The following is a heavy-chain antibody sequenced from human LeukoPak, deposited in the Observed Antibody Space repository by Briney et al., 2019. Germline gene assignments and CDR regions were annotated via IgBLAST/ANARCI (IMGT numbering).Heavy chain of an antibody. D-gene: IGHD3-16*02. V-gene: IGHV3-9*03. CDR1: GFTFDDYA. Sequence: SLRLSCAASGFTFDDYAMHWVRQAQGLGWEWVSGISWDGGDIGYEDSVKGRFTISRDNAKNSLYLHMNRLRAEDMALYYCAKADRKSNAFDIWGQGTMVTVSS. J-gene: IGHJ3*02. CDR2: ISWDGGDI. CDR3: AKADRKSNAFDI.